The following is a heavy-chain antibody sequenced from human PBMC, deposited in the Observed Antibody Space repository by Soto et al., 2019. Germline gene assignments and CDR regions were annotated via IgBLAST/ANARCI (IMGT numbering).Heavy chain of an antibody. V-gene: IGHV3-33*01. CDR3: ARDGGNLPFDY. J-gene: IGHJ4*02. CDR2: IWYDGSNK. Sequence: QVQLVESGGGVVQPGRSLRLSCAASGFTFSSYGMHWVRQAPGKGLEWVAVIWYDGSNKYYAASVKGRFTISRDNSKNTLYLQMNSLRAEDTAVYYCARDGGNLPFDYWGQGTLVTVSS. CDR1: GFTFSSYG. D-gene: IGHD2-15*01.